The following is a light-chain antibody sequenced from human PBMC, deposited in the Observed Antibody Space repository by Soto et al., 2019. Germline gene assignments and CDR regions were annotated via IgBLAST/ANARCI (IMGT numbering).Light chain of an antibody. Sequence: QSVLTQPTSVSGSPGQSIAISCTGSPTDIGGYEYVSWYQQHPGKAPRLLIHGVRNRPPGISSRFSGSKSGLTASLTISGLQAQDEANYYCSSFTYKSNLILGGGTK. V-gene: IGLV2-14*01. CDR1: PTDIGGYEY. CDR2: GVR. CDR3: SSFTYKSNLI. J-gene: IGLJ2*01.